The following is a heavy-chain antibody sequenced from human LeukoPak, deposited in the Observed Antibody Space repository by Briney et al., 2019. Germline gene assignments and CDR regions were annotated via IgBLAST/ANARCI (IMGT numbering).Heavy chain of an antibody. J-gene: IGHJ4*02. V-gene: IGHV3-74*01. Sequence: GGSLRLSCAASEFTFSSYWMHWVRQAPEKGLVWVSRINSDGEGTIHADSVKGRFTISRDNDKNTLYLQMNSLRAEDTAVYYCAREVYSSGWSSFDYWGQGTLVTVSS. CDR3: AREVYSSGWSSFDY. CDR2: INSDGEGT. CDR1: EFTFSSYW. D-gene: IGHD6-19*01.